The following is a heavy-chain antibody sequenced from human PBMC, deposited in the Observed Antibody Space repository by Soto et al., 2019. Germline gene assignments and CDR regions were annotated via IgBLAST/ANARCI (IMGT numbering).Heavy chain of an antibody. CDR3: AREHGFSGYFDY. CDR1: GFTFSSYG. CDR2: IWYDGSNT. V-gene: IGHV3-33*01. Sequence: QVQLVESGGGVVQPGRSLRLSCAASGFTFSSYGIHWVRQGPGKGLEWVALIWYDGSNTHYADSVKGRFTISRDNSKNTLYLQMNSLRAEDTAVYYCAREHGFSGYFDYWGQGTLVTVSS. J-gene: IGHJ4*02. D-gene: IGHD5-12*01.